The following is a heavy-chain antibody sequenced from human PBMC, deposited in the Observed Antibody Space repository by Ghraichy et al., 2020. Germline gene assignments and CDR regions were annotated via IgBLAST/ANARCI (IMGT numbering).Heavy chain of an antibody. Sequence: GGSLRLSCAASEVSVSTNYMTWVRQAPGKGLEWVSVIYTGGDTYYTASVKGRFTISRDNSKSALYLHMNALRADDTAVYYCACSGYSYGYKIESWGQGTLVTVSS. CDR2: IYTGGDT. CDR1: EVSVSTNY. D-gene: IGHD5-18*01. CDR3: ACSGYSYGYKIES. J-gene: IGHJ4*02. V-gene: IGHV3-66*01.